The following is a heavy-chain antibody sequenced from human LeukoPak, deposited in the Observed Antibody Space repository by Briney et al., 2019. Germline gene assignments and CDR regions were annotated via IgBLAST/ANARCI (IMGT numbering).Heavy chain of an antibody. CDR3: ARGPHVEDFDSSGSH. CDR2: ISWNGGST. Sequence: GGSLRLSCAASGFTFDDYGMSWVRQAPGKGLEWVSGISWNGGSTGYADSVKGRFTISRDNAKNSLYLQMNSLRAEDTAVYYCARGPHVEDFDSSGSHWGQGTLVTVSS. CDR1: GFTFDDYG. V-gene: IGHV3-20*04. J-gene: IGHJ4*02. D-gene: IGHD3-22*01.